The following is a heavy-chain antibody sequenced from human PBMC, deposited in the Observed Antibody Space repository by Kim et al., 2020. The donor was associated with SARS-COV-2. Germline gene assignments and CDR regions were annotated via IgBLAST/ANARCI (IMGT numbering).Heavy chain of an antibody. D-gene: IGHD5-18*01. CDR2: INSDGSST. J-gene: IGHJ6*02. V-gene: IGHV3-74*01. CDR3: ARVETAMVTRYYYYYGMDV. Sequence: GGSLRLSCAASGFTFSSYWMHWVRQAPGKGLVWVSRINSDGSSTSYADSVKGRFTISRDNAKNTLYLQMNSLRAEDTAVYYCARVETAMVTRYYYYYGMDVWGQGTTVTVSS. CDR1: GFTFSSYW.